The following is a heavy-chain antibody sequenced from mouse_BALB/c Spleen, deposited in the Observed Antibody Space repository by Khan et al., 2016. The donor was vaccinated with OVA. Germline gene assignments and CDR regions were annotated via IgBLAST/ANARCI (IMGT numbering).Heavy chain of an antibody. CDR2: ISYDGSN. CDR3: ARDYYGSSWYFDV. CDR1: GYSFTSGYY. V-gene: IGHV3-6*02. Sequence: QSGPGLVKPSQSLSLTCSVTGYSFTSGYYWNWIRQFPGNKLEWMGYISYDGSNNYNPSLKNRISITRDTSKNQFFLKLNSVTTEDTATYYCARDYYGSSWYFDVWGAGTTGTVSS. D-gene: IGHD1-1*01. J-gene: IGHJ1*01.